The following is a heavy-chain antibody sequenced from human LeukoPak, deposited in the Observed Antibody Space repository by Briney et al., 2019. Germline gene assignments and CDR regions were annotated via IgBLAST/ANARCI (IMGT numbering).Heavy chain of an antibody. Sequence: GASLQISSKGSGYPFDKYWISWVRQTPGKGPEWMGIIYPGDSDARYNPSFQGQVTMSVDKSMSTAYLQWSSLKASDTATYYCATQYAQLYDFWGQGTLVTVSS. CDR3: ATQYAQLYDF. CDR1: GYPFDKYW. CDR2: IYPGDSDA. V-gene: IGHV5-51*01. D-gene: IGHD2-8*01. J-gene: IGHJ4*01.